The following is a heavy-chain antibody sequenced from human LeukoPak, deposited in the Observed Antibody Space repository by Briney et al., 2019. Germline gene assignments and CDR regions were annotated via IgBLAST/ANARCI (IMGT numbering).Heavy chain of an antibody. CDR1: GFTFSSYW. CDR3: AKDPWIGTKYYYYYYMDV. V-gene: IGHV3-74*01. D-gene: IGHD5-12*01. Sequence: PGGSLRLSCAASGFTFSSYWMHWVRQAPGKGLVWVSRINSDGSSTSYADSVKGRFTISRDNAKNSLYLQMNSLRAEDTAVYYCAKDPWIGTKYYYYYYMDVWGKGTTVTVSS. J-gene: IGHJ6*03. CDR2: INSDGSST.